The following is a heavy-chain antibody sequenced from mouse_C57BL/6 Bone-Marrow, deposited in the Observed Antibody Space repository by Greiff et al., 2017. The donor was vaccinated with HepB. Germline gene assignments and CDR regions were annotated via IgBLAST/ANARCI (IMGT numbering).Heavy chain of an antibody. J-gene: IGHJ4*01. V-gene: IGHV5-4*01. Sequence: EVKLVESGGGLVKPGGSLKLSCAASGFTFSSYAMSWVRQTPENRLEWVATISDGGSYTYYPDNVKGRFTISRDNAKNNLYLQMSHLKSEDTAMYYCARDLYSNYDYYAMDYWGQGTSVTVSS. CDR3: ARDLYSNYDYYAMDY. CDR2: ISDGGSYT. D-gene: IGHD2-5*01. CDR1: GFTFSSYA.